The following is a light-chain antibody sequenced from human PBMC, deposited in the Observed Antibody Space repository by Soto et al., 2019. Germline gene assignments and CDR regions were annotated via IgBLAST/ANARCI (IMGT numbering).Light chain of an antibody. CDR1: QSVRRSS. Sequence: EIVMTQSPAAVSLSPGERATLSCRASQSVRRSSLFWWQQKPGQASTRATGIPDRFSGSGSGTDFTLTISRLEPVDFAVYYCQQYGSSGTFGQRTKADI. V-gene: IGKV3-20*01. J-gene: IGKJ1*01. CDR3: QQYGSSGT. CDR2: S.